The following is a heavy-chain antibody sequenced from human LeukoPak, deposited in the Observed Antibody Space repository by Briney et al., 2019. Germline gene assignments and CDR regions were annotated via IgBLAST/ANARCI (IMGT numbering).Heavy chain of an antibody. CDR2: ISSSSSTI. J-gene: IGHJ4*02. D-gene: IGHD2/OR15-2a*01. CDR3: ARDFPDY. Sequence: LSLTCTVSGYSISSGYYWGWIRQAPGKGLEWISYISSSSSTIYYADSMKGRFTISRDNAKNSLYLQMNSLRAEDTAVYYCARDFPDYWGQGTLVTVSS. V-gene: IGHV3-11*04. CDR1: GYSISSGYY.